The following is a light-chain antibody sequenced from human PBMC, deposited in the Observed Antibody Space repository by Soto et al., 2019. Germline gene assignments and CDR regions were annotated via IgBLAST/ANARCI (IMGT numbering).Light chain of an antibody. CDR1: QSISSY. V-gene: IGKV1-39*01. CDR3: QQSYSTPWT. Sequence: DIQMTQSPSSLSASVGDRVTITCRASQSISSYLNWYQQKPGKAPKLLIYAASILQSGVPSRFSGSGSGPDFTLTISSLQPEDFATYYCQQSYSTPWTFGQGTKVEIK. CDR2: AAS. J-gene: IGKJ1*01.